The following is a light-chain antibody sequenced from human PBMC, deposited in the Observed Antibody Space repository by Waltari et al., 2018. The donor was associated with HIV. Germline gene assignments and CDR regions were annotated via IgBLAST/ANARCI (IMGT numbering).Light chain of an antibody. CDR1: SSNIGSKY. J-gene: IGLJ2*01. CDR3: AAWDDSLSGRGV. CDR2: RNY. Sequence: QSVLTQPPSASGTPGQRVTISCSGSSSNIGSKYVYWYQQLPGTAPKLLIYRNYQRPSGVPDRFSVSKSGTSASLAISGLRSEDEADYYCAAWDDSLSGRGVFGGGTKLTVL. V-gene: IGLV1-47*01.